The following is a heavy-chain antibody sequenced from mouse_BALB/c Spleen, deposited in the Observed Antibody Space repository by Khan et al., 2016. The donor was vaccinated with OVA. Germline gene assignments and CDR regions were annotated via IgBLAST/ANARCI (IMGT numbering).Heavy chain of an antibody. V-gene: IGHV1S135*01. J-gene: IGHJ3*01. CDR3: TRGGFGGFAY. CDR2: IDPNSDYT. D-gene: IGHD3-1*01. CDR1: GYSFTDYS. Sequence: VQLQQSGPELVKPGASVKVSCKASGYSFTDYSMYWVKQSHGKSLEWIGYIDPNSDYTTYNQKFRDKATLTVDKSSSTAFMHLNSLTSEDSAVYYVTRGGFGGFAYWGQGTLVTVSA.